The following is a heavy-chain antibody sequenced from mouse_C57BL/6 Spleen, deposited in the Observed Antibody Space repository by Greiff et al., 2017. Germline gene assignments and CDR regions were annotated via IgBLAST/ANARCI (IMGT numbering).Heavy chain of an antibody. CDR2: IDPENGDT. J-gene: IGHJ2*01. D-gene: IGHD1-1*01. CDR1: GFNIKDDY. CDR3: TTGITVDY. V-gene: IGHV14-4*01. Sequence: EVQLQQSGAELVRPGASVKLSCTASGFNIKDDYMHWVKQRPEQGLEWIGWIDPENGDTEYASKFQGQATITADTSSNTAYLQLSSLTSEDTAIYYCTTGITVDYWGQGTTLTVSS.